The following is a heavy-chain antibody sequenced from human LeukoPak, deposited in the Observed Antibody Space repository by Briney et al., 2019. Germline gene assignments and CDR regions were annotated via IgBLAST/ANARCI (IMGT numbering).Heavy chain of an antibody. D-gene: IGHD3-22*01. J-gene: IGHJ4*02. CDR1: GFTFDDYA. CDR3: ARDHYHSSDY. Sequence: GGSLRLSCAASGFTFDDYAMHWVRQAPGKGLEWVSGISWNSGSIGYADSVKGRFTISRDNAKNSLYLQMNSLRAEDTAVYYCARDHYHSSDYRGQGTLVTVSS. CDR2: ISWNSGSI. V-gene: IGHV3-9*01.